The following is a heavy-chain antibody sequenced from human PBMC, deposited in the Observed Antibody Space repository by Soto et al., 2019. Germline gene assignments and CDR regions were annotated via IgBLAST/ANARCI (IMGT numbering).Heavy chain of an antibody. CDR2: IYPGDSDT. Sequence: GESLKISCKGSGYIFTTYWIAWVRQMPGKGPEWMGIIYPGDSDTTYSPSFQGQVTISVDRSINTAYLQWRSLKASDTAIYYCARQKTPGHFDYWGRGALVTVSS. CDR1: GYIFTTYW. J-gene: IGHJ4*02. CDR3: ARQKTPGHFDY. V-gene: IGHV5-51*01.